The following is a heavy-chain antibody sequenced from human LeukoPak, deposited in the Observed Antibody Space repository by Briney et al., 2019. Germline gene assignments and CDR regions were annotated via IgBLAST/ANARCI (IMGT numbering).Heavy chain of an antibody. CDR3: ARASGYSYAKYYFDY. CDR1: GYTFTGYY. Sequence: GASVKVSCKASGYTFTGYYMHWVRQAPGQGLEWMGWINPNSGGTNCAQKFQGRVTMTRDTSISTAYMELSRLRSDDTAVYYCARASGYSYAKYYFDYWGQGTLVTVSS. D-gene: IGHD5-18*01. J-gene: IGHJ4*02. V-gene: IGHV1-2*02. CDR2: INPNSGGT.